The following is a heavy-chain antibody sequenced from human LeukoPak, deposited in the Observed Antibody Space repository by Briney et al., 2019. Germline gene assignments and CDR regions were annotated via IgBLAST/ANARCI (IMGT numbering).Heavy chain of an antibody. D-gene: IGHD3-10*01. CDR2: ISGSGGGA. Sequence: AGSLRLSCAASGVTFSSDAMSWVCLGPRQGMDWVSVISGSGGGANYANSVKGRFTISKDTSKNTLYLQMNSLRAEDTAVYYCAKDQEKDHYYGSGSGYWGQGTLVTVSS. CDR1: GVTFSSDA. J-gene: IGHJ4*02. CDR3: AKDQEKDHYYGSGSGY. V-gene: IGHV3-23*01.